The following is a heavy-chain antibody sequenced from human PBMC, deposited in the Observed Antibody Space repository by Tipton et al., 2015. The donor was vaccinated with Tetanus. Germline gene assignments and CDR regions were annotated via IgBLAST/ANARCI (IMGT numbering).Heavy chain of an antibody. J-gene: IGHJ3*02. Sequence: TLSLTCAVYGGSISSYYWGWIRQPPGKGLEWIGSIYYSGSTYYNPSLRSRVTMSVDTSKIQFSLKASSVTAADTAVYYCARLSSSANDAHAFDIWGQGTMVTVSS. CDR3: ARLSSSANDAHAFDI. D-gene: IGHD3-22*01. CDR2: IYYSGST. CDR1: GGSISSYY. V-gene: IGHV4-39*01.